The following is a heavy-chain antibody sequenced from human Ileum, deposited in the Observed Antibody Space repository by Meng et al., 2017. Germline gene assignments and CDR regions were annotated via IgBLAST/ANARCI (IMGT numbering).Heavy chain of an antibody. J-gene: IGHJ5*02. D-gene: IGHD1-1*01. CDR1: GFTVRGNF. CDR3: ARAGNDDSWNWFDP. CDR2: IYPGGST. V-gene: IGHV3-66*02. Sequence: VRVVASGGGLVQAWGSLRLCCAAFGFTVRGNFLSWVRQAPGKGLEWVSIIYPGGSTYYPDSLKGRFTISRDNSKNTVHLQMNSLRPEDTAVYYCARAGNDDSWNWFDPWGQGTLVTVSS.